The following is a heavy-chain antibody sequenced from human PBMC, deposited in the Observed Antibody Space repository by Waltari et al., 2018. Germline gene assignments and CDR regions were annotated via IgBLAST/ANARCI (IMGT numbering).Heavy chain of an antibody. CDR1: GGSISSGSYY. CDR3: ASTHYYDSSGYYTSSDY. Sequence: QVQLQESGPGLVKPSQTLSLTCTVSGGSISSGSYYWSWIRQPAGKGLEWSVRSYTSGSTNDNPSRKGRFTISVDTTKNQFSLKLSSVTAADTAVYYCASTHYYDSSGYYTSSDYWGQGTLVTVSS. D-gene: IGHD3-22*01. CDR2: SYTSGST. V-gene: IGHV4-61*02. J-gene: IGHJ4*02.